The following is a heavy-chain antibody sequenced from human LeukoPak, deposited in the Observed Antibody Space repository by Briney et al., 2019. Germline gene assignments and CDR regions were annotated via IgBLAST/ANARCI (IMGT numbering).Heavy chain of an antibody. CDR1: GFKFKTYG. V-gene: IGHV3-33*01. CDR3: ARGGVATAWGAFDV. Sequence: PGGSLRLSCAASGFKFKTYGMHWVRQAPGEGLEWVAVIYYDGNQKSYGDSVKGRFTVSRDVSENMLYLQMSSLRADDTAVYYCARGGVATAWGAFDVWGQGTMVTVSS. J-gene: IGHJ3*01. D-gene: IGHD4-23*01. CDR2: IYYDGNQK.